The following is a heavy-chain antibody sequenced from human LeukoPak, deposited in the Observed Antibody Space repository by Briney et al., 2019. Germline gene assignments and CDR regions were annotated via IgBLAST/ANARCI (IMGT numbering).Heavy chain of an antibody. J-gene: IGHJ4*02. CDR2: ISGSGGFT. CDR3: AKHLPRNSY. CDR1: GFIFSSYA. D-gene: IGHD1-14*01. V-gene: IGHV3-23*01. Sequence: HAGGSLRLSCAASGFIFSSYAMSWVRQVPGKGLEWVSLISGSGGFTYYADSVKGRFTISRDNSKNTLYLQMNSLRADDTAVYYCAKHLPRNSYWGQGTLVTVSS.